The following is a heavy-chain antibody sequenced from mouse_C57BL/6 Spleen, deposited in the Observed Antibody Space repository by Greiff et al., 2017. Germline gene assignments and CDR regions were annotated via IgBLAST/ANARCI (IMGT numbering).Heavy chain of an antibody. CDR1: GFTFSSYA. V-gene: IGHV5-4*01. Sequence: EVQGVESGGGLVKPGGSLKLSCAASGFTFSSYAMSWVRQTPEKRLEWVATISDGGSYTYYPDNVKGRFTFSRDNAKNNLYLQMSHLKSEDTAMYYCARDYYGSSYVGYYAMDYWGQGTSVTVSS. CDR3: ARDYYGSSYVGYYAMDY. CDR2: ISDGGSYT. D-gene: IGHD1-1*01. J-gene: IGHJ4*01.